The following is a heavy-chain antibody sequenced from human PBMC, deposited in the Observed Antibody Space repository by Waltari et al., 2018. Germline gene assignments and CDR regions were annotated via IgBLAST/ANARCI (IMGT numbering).Heavy chain of an antibody. Sequence: QVQLQQWGAALLKPSETLSLTCAVYGGSFSGYYWSWIRQPPGKGLEWIGEINHSGSTNYNPSLKSRVTISVDTSRNQFSLKLSSVTAADTAVYYCASYGDYVSWGMDVWGQGTTVTVSS. V-gene: IGHV4-34*01. D-gene: IGHD4-17*01. CDR2: INHSGST. CDR1: GGSFSGYY. CDR3: ASYGDYVSWGMDV. J-gene: IGHJ6*02.